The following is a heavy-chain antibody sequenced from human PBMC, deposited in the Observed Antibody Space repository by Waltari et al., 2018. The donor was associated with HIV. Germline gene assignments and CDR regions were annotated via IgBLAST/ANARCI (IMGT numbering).Heavy chain of an antibody. CDR3: TTRIVGPTFDY. V-gene: IGHV3-15*01. CDR1: GFTFTNAW. CDR2: IKSKTDGGTT. D-gene: IGHD1-26*01. Sequence: EVQLVESGGGLVKPGGSLRLSCAASGFTFTNAWMSWVRQTPGKGLEWCCRIKSKTDGGTTNYAAPVNGRFTISRDDSKNTLYLQMNSLRTEDTAVYYCTTRIVGPTFDYWGQGTLVTVSS. J-gene: IGHJ4*02.